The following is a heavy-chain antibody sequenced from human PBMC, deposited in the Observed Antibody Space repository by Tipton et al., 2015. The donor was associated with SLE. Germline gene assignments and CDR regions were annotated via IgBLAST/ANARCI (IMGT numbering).Heavy chain of an antibody. J-gene: IGHJ4*02. CDR3: ARAPRQQPFDY. V-gene: IGHV4-4*07. CDR1: GGSIRSYY. Sequence: TLSLTCTVSGGSIRSYYCSWVRQAAGKGLEWIGRIYTSGGTTYNPYLKSRVTMSVDTSKNQFSLKLSSVTAADTAVYYCARAPRQQPFDYWGQGTLVTVSS. CDR2: IYTSGGT. D-gene: IGHD6-13*01.